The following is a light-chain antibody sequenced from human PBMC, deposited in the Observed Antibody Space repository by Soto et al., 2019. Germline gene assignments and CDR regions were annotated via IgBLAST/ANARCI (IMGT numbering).Light chain of an antibody. CDR3: MQGTHGPYT. CDR2: KVS. Sequence: DVVMTQSPLSLSVTLGQSASISCRSSQSLAYSDEKTYLSWLQQRPGQSPGRLIYKVSNRDSGVPDRVICSGSATYITRKISRVEAEDVGIYYCMQGTHGPYTFGQGTKLEIK. V-gene: IGKV2-30*01. J-gene: IGKJ2*01. CDR1: QSLAYSDEKTY.